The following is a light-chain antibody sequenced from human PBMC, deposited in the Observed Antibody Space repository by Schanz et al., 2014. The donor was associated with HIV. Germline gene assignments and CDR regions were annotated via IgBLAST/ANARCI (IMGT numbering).Light chain of an antibody. V-gene: IGKV3-20*01. CDR3: QQYGSLPWT. J-gene: IGKJ1*01. CDR1: QSVSSSY. CDR2: GAS. Sequence: EVVMTQSPATLSVSPGERATLSCRASQSVSSSYLAWYQQKPGQAPRLLIYGASSRATGIPDRFSGSGSGTDFTLTISRVEPEDYAVYYCQQYGSLPWTFGQGTKVEVK.